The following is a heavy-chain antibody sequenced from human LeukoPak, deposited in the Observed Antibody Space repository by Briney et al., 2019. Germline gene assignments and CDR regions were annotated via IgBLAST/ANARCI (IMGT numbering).Heavy chain of an antibody. Sequence: ASVKVSCKASGGTFSSYAISWVRQAPGHGLEWMGRSIPIFGTANYAQKLQGRVTITTDESTSTAYMELRSLRSEDTAVYYCARDCSGGSCDHFDYWGQGTLVTVSS. CDR2: SIPIFGTA. D-gene: IGHD2-15*01. CDR1: GGTFSSYA. CDR3: ARDCSGGSCDHFDY. J-gene: IGHJ4*02. V-gene: IGHV1-69*05.